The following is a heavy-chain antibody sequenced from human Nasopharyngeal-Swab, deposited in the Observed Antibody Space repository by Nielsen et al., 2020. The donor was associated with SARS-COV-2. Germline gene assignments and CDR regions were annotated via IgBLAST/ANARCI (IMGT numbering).Heavy chain of an antibody. CDR1: GFTFSSFD. D-gene: IGHD4-17*01. J-gene: IGHJ4*02. Sequence: GESLKISCAASGFTFSSFDMHWVRQAPGKGLEWVAFIAHDASNEYYGDSVKGRFSISRDSSKNTLYLQMDSLRGEDTAVYYCARDAPAHYGAFYWGRGTLVTVSS. CDR3: ARDAPAHYGAFY. CDR2: IAHDASNE. V-gene: IGHV3-30*03.